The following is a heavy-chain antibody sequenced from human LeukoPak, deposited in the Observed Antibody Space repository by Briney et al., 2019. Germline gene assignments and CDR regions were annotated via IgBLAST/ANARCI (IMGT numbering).Heavy chain of an antibody. Sequence: GRSLRLSCAASGFTFSSYGMHWVRQAPGKGLEWVAVIWYDGSNKYYADSVKGRFTISRDNSKNTLYLQMNSLRAEDTAVYYCAKDEAPYLAYCGGDCYPNWFDPWGQGTLVTVSS. CDR1: GFTFSSYG. J-gene: IGHJ5*02. D-gene: IGHD2-21*02. V-gene: IGHV3-33*06. CDR3: AKDEAPYLAYCGGDCYPNWFDP. CDR2: IWYDGSNK.